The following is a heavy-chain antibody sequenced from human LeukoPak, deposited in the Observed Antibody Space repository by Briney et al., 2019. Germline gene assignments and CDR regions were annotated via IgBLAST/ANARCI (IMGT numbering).Heavy chain of an antibody. CDR3: ARDGYSYGYSFDY. V-gene: IGHV4-39*07. D-gene: IGHD5-18*01. Sequence: PSETLSLTCTVSGGSISSSSYYWGWIRQPPGKGLEWIGSIYYSGSTYYNPSLKSRVTISVDTSKNQFSLKLSSVTAADTAVYYCARDGYSYGYSFDYWGQGTLVTVSS. J-gene: IGHJ4*02. CDR1: GGSISSSSYY. CDR2: IYYSGST.